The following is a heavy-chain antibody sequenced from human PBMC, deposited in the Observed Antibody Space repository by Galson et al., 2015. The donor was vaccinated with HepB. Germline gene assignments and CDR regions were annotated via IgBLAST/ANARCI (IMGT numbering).Heavy chain of an antibody. CDR1: GFTFSSYA. D-gene: IGHD2-8*02. CDR3: AKDYDGLRLGVTHPATGGHPDY. J-gene: IGHJ4*02. CDR2: ISGSGGST. V-gene: IGHV3-23*01. Sequence: SLRLSCAASGFTFSSYAMSWVRQAPGKGLEWVSAISGSGGSTYYADSVKGRFTISRDNSKNTLYLQMNSLRAEDTAVYYCAKDYDGLRLGVTHPATGGHPDYWGQGTLVTVSS.